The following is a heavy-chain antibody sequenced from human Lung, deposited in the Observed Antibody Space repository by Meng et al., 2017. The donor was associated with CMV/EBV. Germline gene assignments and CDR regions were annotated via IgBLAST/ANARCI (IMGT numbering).Heavy chain of an antibody. CDR1: GYTFSRYG. J-gene: IGHJ3*02. V-gene: IGHV1-18*01. D-gene: IGHD3-9*01. Sequence: ASVKVSXKASGYTFSRYGISWVRQAPGQGLEWLGWVGGCDGDTNYALEFRGRVTMTTDTVTNTAYMELRSLTYDDTAVYYCARDWECLDRSDVFDIWGQGTMVTVSS. CDR2: VGGCDGDT. CDR3: ARDWECLDRSDVFDI.